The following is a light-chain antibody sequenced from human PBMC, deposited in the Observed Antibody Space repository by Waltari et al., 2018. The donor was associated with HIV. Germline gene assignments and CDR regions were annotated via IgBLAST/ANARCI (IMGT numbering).Light chain of an antibody. CDR3: QQTFAMPLS. CDR1: VFVNLY. J-gene: IGKJ4*01. Sequence: DVQLTQSPSFLSASVGDCVTITCRTSVFVNLYLNWYPQRPGEAPKLLIYGSSILQSGVPSRFSGRGSGTNFVLTISGLRPEDSATYYCQQTFAMPLSFGAGTKVEI. CDR2: GSS. V-gene: IGKV1-39*01.